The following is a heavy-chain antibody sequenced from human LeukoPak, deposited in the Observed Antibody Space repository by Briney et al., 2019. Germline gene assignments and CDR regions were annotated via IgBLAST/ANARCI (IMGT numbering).Heavy chain of an antibody. D-gene: IGHD6-13*01. CDR1: GGSISSSSYY. V-gene: IGHV4-39*01. J-gene: IGHJ4*02. CDR2: IYYSGST. Sequence: SETLSITCTVSGGSISSSSYYWGWIRQPPGKGLEWIGSIYYSGSTYYIPSLKSRVTISVDTSKNQFSLKLSSVTAADTAVYYCASTYSSSWTLDYWGQGTLVTVSS. CDR3: ASTYSSSWTLDY.